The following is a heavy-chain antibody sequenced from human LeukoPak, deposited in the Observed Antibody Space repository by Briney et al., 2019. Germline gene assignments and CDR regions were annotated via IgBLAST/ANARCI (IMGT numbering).Heavy chain of an antibody. CDR3: ARDHVDTAMAPTGDYYYGMDV. J-gene: IGHJ6*02. D-gene: IGHD5-18*01. CDR1: GYTFTSYD. V-gene: IGHV1-8*01. CDR2: MNPNSGNT. Sequence: GASVKVSCKASGYTFTSYDINWVRQATGQGLEWMGWMNPNSGNTGYAQKFQGRVTMTRNTSISTAYMELSSLRSEDTAVYYCARDHVDTAMAPTGDYYYGMDVWGQGTTVTVSS.